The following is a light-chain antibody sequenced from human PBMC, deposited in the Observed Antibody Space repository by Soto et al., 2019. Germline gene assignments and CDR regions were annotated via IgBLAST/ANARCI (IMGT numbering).Light chain of an antibody. Sequence: DIQMTQSPSSLSASVGDRVTITCRASQSISRYLNWYQQKPGKAPKLLIYLTSTLQSGVPSRFSGGGSGTDFTLTISSLQPEDFATYYGLHGDSPLWTFGQGTKVEIK. J-gene: IGKJ1*01. CDR2: LTS. CDR3: LHGDSPLWT. V-gene: IGKV1-39*01. CDR1: QSISRY.